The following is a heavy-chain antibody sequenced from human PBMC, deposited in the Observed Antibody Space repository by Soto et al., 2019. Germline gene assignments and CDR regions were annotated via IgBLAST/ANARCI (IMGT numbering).Heavy chain of an antibody. Sequence: QVQLVQSGAEVKKPGSSVKVSCKASGGTFSSYAISWVRQAPGQGLEWMGGIIPIFGTANYAQKFQGRVTITADXXTXTXSMELSSLRSEDTAVYYCARDSDYDSSGYSIGGMDVWGQGTTVTVSS. CDR2: IIPIFGTA. CDR1: GGTFSSYA. CDR3: ARDSDYDSSGYSIGGMDV. V-gene: IGHV1-69*12. J-gene: IGHJ6*02. D-gene: IGHD3-22*01.